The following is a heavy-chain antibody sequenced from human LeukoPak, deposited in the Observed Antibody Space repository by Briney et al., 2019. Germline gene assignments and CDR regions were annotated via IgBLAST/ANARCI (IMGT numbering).Heavy chain of an antibody. CDR1: GVSISSSSYY. Sequence: RSSETLSLTCTVSGVSISSSSYYWGWLRQPPGKGLEWIGSIHYSGSTYNNPSLNSRVTISVDMSKNQLSLKLSSVTAADTAVYHCASERKELPAFFDYWGQGTLVTVSS. V-gene: IGHV4-39*01. CDR2: IHYSGST. D-gene: IGHD1-7*01. J-gene: IGHJ4*02. CDR3: ASERKELPAFFDY.